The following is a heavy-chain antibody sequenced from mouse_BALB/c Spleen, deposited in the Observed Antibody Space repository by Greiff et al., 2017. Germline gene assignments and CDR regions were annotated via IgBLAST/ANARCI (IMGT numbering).Heavy chain of an antibody. J-gene: IGHJ4*01. CDR2: IYPGSGST. D-gene: IGHD1-1*01. CDR1: GYNFTSYW. V-gene: IGHV1-55*01. CDR3: ARDYYGSSYGYYAMDY. Sequence: VQLQQPGAELVKPGTSVKLSCKASGYNFTSYWINWVKLRPGQGLEWIGDIYPGSGSTNYNEKFKSKATLTVDTSSSTAYMQLSSLASEDSALYYCARDYYGSSYGYYAMDYWGQGTSVTVAS.